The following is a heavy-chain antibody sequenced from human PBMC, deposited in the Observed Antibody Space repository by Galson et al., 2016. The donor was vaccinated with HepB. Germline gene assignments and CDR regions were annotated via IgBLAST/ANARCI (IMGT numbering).Heavy chain of an antibody. Sequence: TLSLTCTVSGVSTKSYYWSWIRQPPGKGLEWIGYIYYSGTTNYNPSLRSRVTMSVDTSKNQFSLNLSSVTAADTAVYYCARESSSWYQNWFDPWGQGTLVTVSS. CDR3: ARESSSWYQNWFDP. CDR2: IYYSGTT. CDR1: GVSTKSYY. D-gene: IGHD6-13*01. J-gene: IGHJ5*02. V-gene: IGHV4-59*12.